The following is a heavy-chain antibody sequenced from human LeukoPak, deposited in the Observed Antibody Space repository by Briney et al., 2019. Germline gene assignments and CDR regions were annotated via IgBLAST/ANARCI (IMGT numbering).Heavy chain of an antibody. V-gene: IGHV3-30*04. CDR2: ISYDGSNK. CDR3: ARVSLELQGDAFDI. D-gene: IGHD1-26*01. Sequence: GGSLRLSCAASGFTFSSYAMHWVRQAPGKGLEWVAVISYDGSNKYYADSVKGRFTISRDNSKITLYLQMNSLRAGDTAVYYCARVSLELQGDAFDIWGQGTMVTVSS. CDR1: GFTFSSYA. J-gene: IGHJ3*02.